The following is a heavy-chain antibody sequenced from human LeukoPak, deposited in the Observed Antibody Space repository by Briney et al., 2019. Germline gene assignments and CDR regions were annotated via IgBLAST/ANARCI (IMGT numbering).Heavy chain of an antibody. Sequence: SQTLSLTCTVSGGSISSGDYYWSWIRQPPGKGLEWIGSIYYSGSTYYNPSLKSRVTRSVDTSKNQFSLKLSSVTAADTAVYYCARGRRAARQPDAFDIWGQGTMVTVSS. CDR3: ARGRRAARQPDAFDI. V-gene: IGHV4-39*01. J-gene: IGHJ3*02. CDR1: GGSISSGDYY. D-gene: IGHD6-6*01. CDR2: IYYSGST.